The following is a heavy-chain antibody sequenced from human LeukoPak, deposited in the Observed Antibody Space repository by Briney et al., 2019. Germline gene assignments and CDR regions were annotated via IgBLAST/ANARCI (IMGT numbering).Heavy chain of an antibody. Sequence: GGSLRLSCAASGFTFSSYGMHWVRQAPDKGLEWVAFIRYDGSNKYYADSVKGRFTISRDNSKNTLYLQMNSLRAEDTAVYYCAKERVVVAARDAFDIWGQGTMVTVSS. D-gene: IGHD2-15*01. J-gene: IGHJ3*02. V-gene: IGHV3-30*02. CDR3: AKERVVVAARDAFDI. CDR2: IRYDGSNK. CDR1: GFTFSSYG.